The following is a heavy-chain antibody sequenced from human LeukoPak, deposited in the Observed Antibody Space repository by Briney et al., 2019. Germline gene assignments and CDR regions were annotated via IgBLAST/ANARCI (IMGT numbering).Heavy chain of an antibody. CDR1: GGSISNYF. V-gene: IGHV4-4*07. Sequence: SETLSLTGTVSGGSISNYFWGWIRQPAGKGLKWIGRIHDNGDTNHNPSLKSRVTMSLDTSRNQVSLKLTSVTAADTAVYYCARAPSGCGGTCPSDHWGPGTLVIVSS. CDR3: ARAPSGCGGTCPSDH. D-gene: IGHD2-15*01. J-gene: IGHJ4*02. CDR2: IHDNGDT.